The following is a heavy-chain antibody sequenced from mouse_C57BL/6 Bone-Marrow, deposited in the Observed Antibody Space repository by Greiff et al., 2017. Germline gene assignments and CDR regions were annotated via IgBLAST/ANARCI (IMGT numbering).Heavy chain of an antibody. J-gene: IGHJ4*01. CDR1: GFTFSDYY. CDR3: ARGLYYGSSGASMDY. CDR2: INYDGSST. D-gene: IGHD1-1*01. V-gene: IGHV5-16*01. Sequence: EVKLMESEGGLVQPGSSMKLSCTASGFTFSDYYMAWVRQVPEKGLEWVANINYDGSSTYYLDSLKSRFIISRDNAKNILYLQMSSLKSEDTATYYCARGLYYGSSGASMDYWGQGTSVTVSS.